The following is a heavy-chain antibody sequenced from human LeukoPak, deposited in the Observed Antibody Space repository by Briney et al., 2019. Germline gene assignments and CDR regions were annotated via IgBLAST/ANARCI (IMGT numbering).Heavy chain of an antibody. V-gene: IGHV4-39*07. J-gene: IGHJ6*02. CDR2: IYYSGST. CDR1: GGSISSSSYY. Sequence: PSETLSLTCTVSGGSISSSSYYWGWIRQPPGKGLEWIGSIYYSGSTYYNPSLKSRVTISVDTSKNQFSLKLSSVTAADTAVYYCARDKLSESITIFGVVIRTYYGMDVWGQGTTVTVSS. D-gene: IGHD3-3*01. CDR3: ARDKLSESITIFGVVIRTYYGMDV.